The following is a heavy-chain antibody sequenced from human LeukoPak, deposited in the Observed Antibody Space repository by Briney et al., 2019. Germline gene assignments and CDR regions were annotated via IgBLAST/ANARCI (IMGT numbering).Heavy chain of an antibody. J-gene: IGHJ4*02. CDR2: IKQDGSEK. D-gene: IGHD6-13*01. CDR1: GFSVSGYW. CDR3: AREWQGGIAAAGTRIEGDY. V-gene: IGHV3-7*01. Sequence: GGSLRLSCAVSGFSVSGYWMTWVRQAPGKGLEWVANIKQDGSEKNYVDSVKGRFTISRDNAENSLFLQMNGLRVEDTAVYYCAREWQGGIAAAGTRIEGDYWGQGTLVAVSS.